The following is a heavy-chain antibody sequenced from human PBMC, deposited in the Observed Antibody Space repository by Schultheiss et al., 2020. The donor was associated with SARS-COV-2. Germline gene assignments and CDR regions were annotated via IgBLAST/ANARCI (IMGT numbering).Heavy chain of an antibody. CDR3: ARAHCSGGSCYYFDY. CDR2: ISYDGSNK. V-gene: IGHV3-30*03. Sequence: GGSLRLSCAASGFTFSSYGMHWVRQAPGKGLEWVAVISYDGSNKYYADSVKGRFTISRDNSKNTLYLQMNSLRAEDTAVYYCARAHCSGGSCYYFDYWGQGTLVTVSS. CDR1: GFTFSSYG. D-gene: IGHD2-15*01. J-gene: IGHJ4*02.